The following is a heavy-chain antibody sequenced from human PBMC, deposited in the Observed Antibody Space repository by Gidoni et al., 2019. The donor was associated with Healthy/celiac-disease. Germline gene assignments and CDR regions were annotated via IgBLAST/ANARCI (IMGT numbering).Heavy chain of an antibody. V-gene: IGHV1-69*01. CDR2: IIPIFGTA. Sequence: QVQMVQSGAEVKKPGSSVKVSCKAAGGTFSSYAISWVRQAPGQGLEWMGGIIPIFGTANYAQKFQGRVTITADESTSPAYMELSSLRSEDTAVYYCARRGYSGSNNDAFDIWGQGTMFTVSS. J-gene: IGHJ3*02. CDR1: GGTFSSYA. CDR3: ARRGYSGSNNDAFDI. D-gene: IGHD1-26*01.